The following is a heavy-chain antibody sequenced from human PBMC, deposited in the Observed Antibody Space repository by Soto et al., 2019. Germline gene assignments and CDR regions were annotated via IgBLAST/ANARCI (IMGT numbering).Heavy chain of an antibody. J-gene: IGHJ4*02. D-gene: IGHD4-4*01. CDR2: IIPHSGET. CDR3: ARETDDFTNGAHDN. CDR1: GYSFTGYY. Sequence: QVQLVQSGDEVKRPGASVKVSCKASGYSFTGYYMHWLRQAPGQGLEWMGWIIPHSGETNYAQKFQARVTLTRDTSISTAYMQLSGLTSDDTAVYYCARETDDFTNGAHDNWGQGTQVTVSS. V-gene: IGHV1-2*02.